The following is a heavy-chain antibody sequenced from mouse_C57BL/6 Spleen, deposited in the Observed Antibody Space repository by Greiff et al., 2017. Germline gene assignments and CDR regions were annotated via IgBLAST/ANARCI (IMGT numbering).Heavy chain of an antibody. CDR3: SRTTVVAPYFDY. CDR2: IDPSDSYT. J-gene: IGHJ2*01. V-gene: IGHV1-69*01. Sequence: QVQLQQPGAELVMPGASVKLSCKASGYTFTSYWMHWVKQRPGQGLEWIGEIDPSDSYTNYNQKFKGKATLTVDKSSSTAYMQLSCLTSDDSAVDYCSRTTVVAPYFDYWGQGTTLTVSS. D-gene: IGHD1-1*01. CDR1: GYTFTSYW.